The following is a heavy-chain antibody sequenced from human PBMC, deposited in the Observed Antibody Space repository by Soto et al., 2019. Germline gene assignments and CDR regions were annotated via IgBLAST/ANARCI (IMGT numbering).Heavy chain of an antibody. CDR2: IYSGGST. CDR3: ARGNRAYYDILTGIVGRDWFDP. CDR1: GFTVSSNY. D-gene: IGHD3-9*01. Sequence: VGSLRLSCAASGFTVSSNYMSWVRQAPGKGLEWVSVIYSGGSTYYADSVKGRFTIFRHNSKNTLYLQMNSLRAEDTAVYYCARGNRAYYDILTGIVGRDWFDPWGQGTLVTVSS. V-gene: IGHV3-53*04. J-gene: IGHJ5*02.